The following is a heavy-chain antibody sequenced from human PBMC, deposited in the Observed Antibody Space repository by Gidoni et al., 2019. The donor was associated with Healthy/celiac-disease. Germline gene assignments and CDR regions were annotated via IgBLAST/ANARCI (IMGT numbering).Heavy chain of an antibody. CDR3: ATQIQGYCSSTSCYHY. D-gene: IGHD2-2*01. CDR2: ISRSSSYI. V-gene: IGHV3-21*01. Sequence: EVQLVESGGGLVKPGGSLSLSCAASGFTFSSYSMNWVRQARGKGLEWVSSISRSSSYIYYADSVKGRFTISRDNANNSLYLQMSSLRAEDTAVYYCATQIQGYCSSTSCYHYWGQGTLVTVSS. J-gene: IGHJ4*02. CDR1: GFTFSSYS.